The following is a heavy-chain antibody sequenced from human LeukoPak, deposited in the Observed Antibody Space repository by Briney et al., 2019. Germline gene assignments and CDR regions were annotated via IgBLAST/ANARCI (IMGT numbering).Heavy chain of an antibody. CDR3: AKDPNYYGSGSYSYP. V-gene: IGHV3-48*01. Sequence: PGGSLRLSCAASGFTFSSYSISWVRQAPGKGLEWISYISGTSSTVWYADSVKGRFTISRDNVKNSLYLQMNSLRAEDTAVYYCAKDPNYYGSGSYSYPWGQGTLVTVSS. CDR1: GFTFSSYS. CDR2: ISGTSSTV. D-gene: IGHD3-10*01. J-gene: IGHJ5*02.